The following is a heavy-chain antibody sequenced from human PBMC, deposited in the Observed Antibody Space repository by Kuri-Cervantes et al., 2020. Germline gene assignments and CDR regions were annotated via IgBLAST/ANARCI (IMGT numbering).Heavy chain of an antibody. CDR3: ATDKGKGLFDP. V-gene: IGHV3-7*01. J-gene: IGHJ5*02. Sequence: GESLKISCAASGFTFSSYWMSWVRQAPGKGLEWVANIKQDGSEKYYVDSVKGRFTISRDNAKNSLYLQMNSLRAEDTAVYFCATDKGKGLFDPWGQGTLVTVSS. CDR2: IKQDGSEK. D-gene: IGHD3-10*01. CDR1: GFTFSSYW.